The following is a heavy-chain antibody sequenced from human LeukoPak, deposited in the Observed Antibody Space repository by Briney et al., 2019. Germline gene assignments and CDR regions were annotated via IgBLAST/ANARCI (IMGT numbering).Heavy chain of an antibody. V-gene: IGHV3-21*01. CDR3: AKDCYAGSGSYCHYGMDV. J-gene: IGHJ6*02. CDR2: ISSSSSYI. Sequence: GGSLRLSCAASGFTFRSYSMNWVRQAPGKGLEWVSSISSSSSYIYYADSVKGRFTISRDNAKNSLYLQMNSLRAEDTAVYYCAKDCYAGSGSYCHYGMDVWGQGTTVTVSS. CDR1: GFTFRSYS. D-gene: IGHD3-10*01.